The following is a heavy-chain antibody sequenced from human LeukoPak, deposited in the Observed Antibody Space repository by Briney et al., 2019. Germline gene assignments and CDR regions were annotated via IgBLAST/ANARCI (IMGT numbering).Heavy chain of an antibody. CDR3: ARERGGDYYDSSGYYGPYFQH. CDR2: ISYDGSNK. Sequence: GGSLRLSCAASGFTFSSYAMHWVRQAPGKGLEWVAVISYDGSNKYYADSVKGRFTIPRDNSKNTLYLQMNSLRAEDTAVYYCARERGGDYYDSSGYYGPYFQHWGQGTLVTVSS. CDR1: GFTFSSYA. V-gene: IGHV3-30-3*01. D-gene: IGHD3-22*01. J-gene: IGHJ1*01.